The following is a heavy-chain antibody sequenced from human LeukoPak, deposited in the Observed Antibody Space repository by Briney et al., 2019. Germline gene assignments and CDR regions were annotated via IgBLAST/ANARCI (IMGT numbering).Heavy chain of an antibody. V-gene: IGHV3-49*04. CDR1: GFTFGDYA. CDR2: IRSKAYGGTT. CDR3: TRGYCGGDCYHDAFDI. Sequence: QSGGSLRLSCTASGFTFGDYAMSWDRQALGKGLEWVGFIRSKAYGGTTEYAASVKGRFTISRDDSKSIAYLQMNSLKTEDTAVYYCTRGYCGGDCYHDAFDIWGQGTMVTVSS. D-gene: IGHD2-21*02. J-gene: IGHJ3*02.